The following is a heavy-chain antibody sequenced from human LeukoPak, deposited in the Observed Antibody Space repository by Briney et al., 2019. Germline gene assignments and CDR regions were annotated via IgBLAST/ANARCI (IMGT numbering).Heavy chain of an antibody. J-gene: IGHJ4*01. CDR2: IYYSGST. D-gene: IGHD3-22*01. V-gene: IGHV4-59*12. CDR1: GGSISSYY. Sequence: SETLSLTCTVSGGSISSYYWSWIRRPPGKGLEWIGYIYYSGSTNYNPSLKSRVTISVDTSKNQFSLKLTSVTAADTSMYYCARVGDTSSYYYYFDFWGHGTLATVSS. CDR3: ARVGDTSSYYYYFDF.